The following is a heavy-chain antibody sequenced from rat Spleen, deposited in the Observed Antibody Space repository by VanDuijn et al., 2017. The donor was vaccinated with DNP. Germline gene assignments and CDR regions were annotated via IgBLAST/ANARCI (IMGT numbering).Heavy chain of an antibody. J-gene: IGHJ4*01. D-gene: IGHD1-3*01. CDR2: IQSGGST. Sequence: QVQLKESGPGLVQPSQTLSLTCAVSGFSLTSYNVHWLRQPTGKGLEWMGRIQSGGSTDYNSALKSRLYISRDTSKSQVFLKMNSVQTEDTAIYFCASTLVNYGTYGYYAMDAWGQGTSVTVSS. CDR3: ASTLVNYGTYGYYAMDA. V-gene: IGHV2-30*01. CDR1: GFSLTSYN.